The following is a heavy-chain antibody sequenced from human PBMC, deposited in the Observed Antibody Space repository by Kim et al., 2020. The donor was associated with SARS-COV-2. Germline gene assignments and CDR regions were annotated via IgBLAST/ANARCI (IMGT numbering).Heavy chain of an antibody. D-gene: IGHD2-21*02. Sequence: YYADYVKGRFTISRDNSKNTLYLQMNSLRAEDTAVYYCAREGMVVTALDDWGQGTLVTVSS. J-gene: IGHJ4*02. V-gene: IGHV3-33*01. CDR3: AREGMVVTALDD.